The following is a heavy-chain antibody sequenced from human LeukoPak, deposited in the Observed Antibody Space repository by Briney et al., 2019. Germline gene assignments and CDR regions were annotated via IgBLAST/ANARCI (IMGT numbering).Heavy chain of an antibody. J-gene: IGHJ4*02. Sequence: SETLSLPCAVYGGSFSGYYWSWLRQPPGKGLEWIGEINHSGSTNYNPSLKSRVTISVDTSKNQFSLKLSSVTAADTAVYYCARLSYYYDSSGYSRGDYWGQGTLVTVSS. V-gene: IGHV4-34*01. CDR3: ARLSYYYDSSGYSRGDY. CDR1: GGSFSGYY. D-gene: IGHD3-22*01. CDR2: INHSGST.